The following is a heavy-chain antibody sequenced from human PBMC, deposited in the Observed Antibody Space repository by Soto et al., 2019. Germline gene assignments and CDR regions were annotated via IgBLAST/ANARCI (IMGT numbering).Heavy chain of an antibody. V-gene: IGHV3-33*01. CDR1: GFTFSTYG. D-gene: IGHD3-3*01. Sequence: QVQLVESGGGVIQPGRSLRLSCAASGFTFSTYGMHWVLQAPGKGLEWVAVIWFDGTKKYYADSVNGLFTISRDNSKNTLYLQMNSLRAEDTAVYYCASQIFWSGSTDHGMDVCGQGTAVTVSS. CDR2: IWFDGTKK. J-gene: IGHJ6*02. CDR3: ASQIFWSGSTDHGMDV.